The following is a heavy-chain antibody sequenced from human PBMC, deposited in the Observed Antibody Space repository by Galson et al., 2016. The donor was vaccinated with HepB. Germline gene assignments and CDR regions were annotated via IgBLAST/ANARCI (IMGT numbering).Heavy chain of an antibody. J-gene: IGHJ4*02. V-gene: IGHV6-1*01. CDR3: ARSSGWGFDY. Sequence: YYRSKWYNDYAVSMKSRITINPDTSKNKFSLQLNSVTPEDTGVYYCARSSGWGFDYWGQGTLVTVSS. CDR2: YYRSKWYN. D-gene: IGHD6-19*01.